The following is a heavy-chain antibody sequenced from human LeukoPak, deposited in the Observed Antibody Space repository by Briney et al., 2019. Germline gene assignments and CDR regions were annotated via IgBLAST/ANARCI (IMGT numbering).Heavy chain of an antibody. V-gene: IGHV3-30*18. J-gene: IGHJ4*02. CDR2: ISYDGSNK. CDR1: GFTFSSYG. Sequence: GGSLRLSCAASGFTFSSYGMHWVRQAPGKGLEWVAVISYDGSNKYYADSVKGRFTISRDNSKNTLYLQMNSLRAEDTAVYYCAKDLKQLVYYFDYWGQGTLVTVSS. D-gene: IGHD6-6*01. CDR3: AKDLKQLVYYFDY.